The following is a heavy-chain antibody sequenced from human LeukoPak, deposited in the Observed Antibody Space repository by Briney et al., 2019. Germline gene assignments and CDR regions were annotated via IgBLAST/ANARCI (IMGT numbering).Heavy chain of an antibody. CDR3: ALAPNSNWFDF. CDR2: IHYSGSS. CDR1: GDSTSNFY. Sequence: SETLSLTCTVSGDSTSNFYWNWIRQSPGKGLEWIGNIHYSGSSVYNPSLQSRVTITIDTSRRQFFLKLSSVTAADTAVYFCALAPNSNWFDFWGPGTLVTVSS. D-gene: IGHD2-8*01. V-gene: IGHV4-59*03. J-gene: IGHJ5*01.